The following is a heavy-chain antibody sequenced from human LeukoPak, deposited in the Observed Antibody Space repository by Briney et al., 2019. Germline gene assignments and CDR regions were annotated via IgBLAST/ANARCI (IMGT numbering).Heavy chain of an antibody. CDR3: ARHSCSGGSCLKFDP. D-gene: IGHD2-15*01. V-gene: IGHV4-4*02. CDR2: INHSGST. J-gene: IGHJ5*02. Sequence: SETLSLTCAVSGGSISSSNWWSWVRQPPGKGLEWIGEINHSGSTNYNPSLKSRVTISVDTSKNQFSLKLSSVTAADTAVYYCARHSCSGGSCLKFDPWGQGTLVTVSS. CDR1: GGSISSSNW.